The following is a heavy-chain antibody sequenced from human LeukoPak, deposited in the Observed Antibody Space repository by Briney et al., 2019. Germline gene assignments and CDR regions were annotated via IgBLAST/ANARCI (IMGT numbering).Heavy chain of an antibody. CDR2: IRSDGSSK. CDR3: AKDGARYFDWLLYFDY. CDR1: GFTFSNYA. J-gene: IGHJ4*02. V-gene: IGHV3-30*02. D-gene: IGHD3-9*01. Sequence: GGSLRLSCAASGFTFSNYAMNWVRQAPGKGLEWVAFIRSDGSSKYYADSVKGRFTISRDNSKNTLYLQMNSLRVEDTAVYYCAKDGARYFDWLLYFDYWGQGTLVTVSS.